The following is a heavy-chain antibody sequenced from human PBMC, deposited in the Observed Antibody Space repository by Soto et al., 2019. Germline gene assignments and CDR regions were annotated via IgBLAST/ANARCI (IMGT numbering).Heavy chain of an antibody. CDR3: ARAEYYYDSSGYYYVGCAFDI. Sequence: GGSLRLSCAASGFTFSDYYMSWIRQAPGKGLEWVSGICSDGSSKSYADSVKGRFTISRDNAKNTLYLQMNSLRAEDTAVYYCARAEYYYDSSGYYYVGCAFDIWGQGTMVTVSS. D-gene: IGHD3-22*01. CDR1: GFTFSDYY. CDR2: ICSDGSSK. V-gene: IGHV3-74*01. J-gene: IGHJ3*02.